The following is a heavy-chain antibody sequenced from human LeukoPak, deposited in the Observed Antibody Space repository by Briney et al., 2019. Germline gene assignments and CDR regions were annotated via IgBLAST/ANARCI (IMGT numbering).Heavy chain of an antibody. V-gene: IGHV3-33*01. D-gene: IGHD2-15*01. CDR1: GFTFIKYT. Sequence: CLRLSCVASGFTFIKYTMHWVRPAPGVGRGWVAVIWYGGRNKYYAYSVKGRFTISRDNSRTTMYLQLNSLRADDTAVYYCARDADGGSFDNWGQGTLVTVSS. CDR2: IWYGGRNK. J-gene: IGHJ4*02. CDR3: ARDADGGSFDN.